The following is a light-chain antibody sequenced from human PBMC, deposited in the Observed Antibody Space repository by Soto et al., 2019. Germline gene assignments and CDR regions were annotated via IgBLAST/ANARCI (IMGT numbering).Light chain of an antibody. CDR1: TGAVTNGHY. CDR3: LLYYNGPYV. V-gene: IGLV7-46*01. Sequence: QAVVTQEPSLTVSPGGTVTLTCGSSTGAVTNGHYPYWFQQKPGQAPRTLICDTTNRHSWTPARFSGSLLGGKAALTLSGAQPEDEAEYYCLLYYNGPYVFGTGTKVTVL. J-gene: IGLJ1*01. CDR2: DTT.